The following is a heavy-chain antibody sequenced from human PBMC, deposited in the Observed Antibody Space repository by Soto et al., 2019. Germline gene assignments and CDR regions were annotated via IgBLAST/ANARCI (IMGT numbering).Heavy chain of an antibody. CDR3: ARPFESSGRFDY. J-gene: IGHJ4*02. CDR2: IYPGDSDT. CDR1: GYFFSSQW. V-gene: IGHV5-51*01. D-gene: IGHD6-19*01. Sequence: GESLKISCKGSGYFFSSQWIAWVRQMPGKGLEWMGIIYPGDSDTRCSPSFQGQVTISADKSIRTAYLQWSSLKASDTAMYYCARPFESSGRFDYWGQGTPVTVSS.